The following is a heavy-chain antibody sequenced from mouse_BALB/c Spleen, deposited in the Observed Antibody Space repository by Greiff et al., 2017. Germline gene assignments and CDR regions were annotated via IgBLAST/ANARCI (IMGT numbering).Heavy chain of an antibody. CDR1: GFAFSSYD. V-gene: IGHV5-12-1*01. Sequence: EVKVVESGGGLVKPGGSLKLSCAASGFAFSSYDMSWVRQTPEKRLEWVAYISSGGGSTYYPDTVKGRFTISRDNAKNTLYLQMSSLKSEDTAMYYCARQVYGSSYRGYYFDYWGQGTTLTVSS. CDR2: ISSGGGST. D-gene: IGHD1-1*01. J-gene: IGHJ2*01. CDR3: ARQVYGSSYRGYYFDY.